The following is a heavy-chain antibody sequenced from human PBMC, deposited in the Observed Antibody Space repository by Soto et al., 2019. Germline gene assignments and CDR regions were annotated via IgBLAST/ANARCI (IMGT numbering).Heavy chain of an antibody. CDR3: AKERATTTAFDY. Sequence: PGGSLRLSCAASGFTFSRYGMSWVRQAPWKGLEWGSLITDNGGSTYYADSVKGRFTISRDNTKNTLFLQMNSLRAEDTAVYYCAKERATTTAFDYWGQGALVTVSS. CDR1: GFTFSRYG. V-gene: IGHV3-23*01. CDR2: ITDNGGST. J-gene: IGHJ4*02. D-gene: IGHD4-17*01.